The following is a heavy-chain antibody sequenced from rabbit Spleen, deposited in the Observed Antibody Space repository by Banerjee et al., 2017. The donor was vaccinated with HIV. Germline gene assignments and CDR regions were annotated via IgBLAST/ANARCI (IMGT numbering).Heavy chain of an antibody. D-gene: IGHD1-1*01. CDR2: INTITGKS. Sequence: EQLLESGGGLVQPEGSLTLTCTASGFSFSDKDVMCWVRQAPGKGLEWIACINTITGKSVYASWAKDRFIMSRTSSTTVTLQMTSLTAADTATYFCARDLVAVIGWNFNLWGQGTLVTVS. CDR3: ARDLVAVIGWNFNL. CDR1: GFSFSDKDV. V-gene: IGHV1S45*01. J-gene: IGHJ4*01.